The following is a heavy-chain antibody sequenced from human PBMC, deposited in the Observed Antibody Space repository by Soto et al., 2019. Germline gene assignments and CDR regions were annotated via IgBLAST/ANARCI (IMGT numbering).Heavy chain of an antibody. Sequence: QVQLQESGPGLVKPSQTLSLTCTVSGGSISSGDYYWSWIRQPPGKGLEWIGYIYYSGSTYYNPSLKSRVTISVDTSKNQFSLKLSSVTAADTAVYHCARADGYCSGGSCPNLDYWGQGTLVTVSS. J-gene: IGHJ4*02. CDR3: ARADGYCSGGSCPNLDY. V-gene: IGHV4-30-4*01. CDR2: IYYSGST. D-gene: IGHD2-15*01. CDR1: GGSISSGDYY.